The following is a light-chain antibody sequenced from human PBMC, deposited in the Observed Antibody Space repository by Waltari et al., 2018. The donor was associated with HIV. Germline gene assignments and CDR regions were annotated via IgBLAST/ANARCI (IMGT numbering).Light chain of an antibody. CDR3: QQSYSTPRT. Sequence: DIQMTQFPSSLPASVGDRVTITCRASQSITNYLNGYQQKPGQAPKVLTDTASSLQSGVPSRFSGSGSGTDFTLTISSLQPDDFATYYCQQSYSTPRTFGQGTKVEIK. CDR2: TAS. V-gene: IGKV1-39*01. CDR1: QSITNY. J-gene: IGKJ1*01.